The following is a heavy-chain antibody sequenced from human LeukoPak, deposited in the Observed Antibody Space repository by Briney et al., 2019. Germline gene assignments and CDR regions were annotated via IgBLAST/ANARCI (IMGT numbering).Heavy chain of an antibody. CDR1: GFTFSDYY. D-gene: IGHD4-17*01. J-gene: IGHJ4*02. CDR2: IKSKTDGGTT. Sequence: GGSLRLSCAASGFTFSDYYMTWIRQAPGKGLEWVGRIKSKTDGGTTDYAAPVKGRFTISRDDSKNTLYLQMNSLKTEDTAVYYCTTDITSYGDYAIDYWGQGTLVTVSS. CDR3: TTDITSYGDYAIDY. V-gene: IGHV3-15*01.